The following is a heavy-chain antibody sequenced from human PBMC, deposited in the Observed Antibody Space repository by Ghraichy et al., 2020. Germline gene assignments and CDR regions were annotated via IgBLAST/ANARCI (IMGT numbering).Heavy chain of an antibody. CDR1: GGSISSSNW. CDR2: IYHSGST. J-gene: IGHJ4*02. Sequence: SETLSLTCAVSGGSISSSNWRSWVRQPPGKGLEWIGEIYHSGSTNYNPSLKSRVTISVDKSKNQFSLKLSSVTAADTAVYYCARDAHIVVVVAATPNYFDYWGQGTLVTVSS. D-gene: IGHD2-15*01. CDR3: ARDAHIVVVVAATPNYFDY. V-gene: IGHV4-4*02.